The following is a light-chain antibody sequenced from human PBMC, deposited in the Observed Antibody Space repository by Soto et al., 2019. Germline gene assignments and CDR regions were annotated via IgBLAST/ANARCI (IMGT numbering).Light chain of an antibody. CDR2: DVS. V-gene: IGLV2-23*02. CDR1: SSDVGSYNL. J-gene: IGLJ3*02. CDR3: CSYAGSTTSWV. Sequence: QSALTQPASVSGSPGQSITISCTGTSSDVGSYNLVSWYQQHADKAPKHMIYDVSKRPSGISNRFSGSKSGSTASLTISGRPAEDEADYYCCSYAGSTTSWVFGGGTKLTVL.